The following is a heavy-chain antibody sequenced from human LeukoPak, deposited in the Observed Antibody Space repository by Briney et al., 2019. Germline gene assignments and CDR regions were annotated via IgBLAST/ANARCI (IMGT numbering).Heavy chain of an antibody. V-gene: IGHV4-34*01. CDR1: GGSFSDYL. CDR3: ARGKRVWFGELMTSFSYFYIDV. J-gene: IGHJ6*03. D-gene: IGHD3-10*01. Sequence: PSETLSLTCAVNGGSFSDYLWTWIRQSPGNGLEWIGEINQGGRTNFNPSLKSRVTLSADRSKYHFSLTLRSVTAADTAVYYCARGKRVWFGELMTSFSYFYIDVWGRGTTVIVSS. CDR2: INQGGRT.